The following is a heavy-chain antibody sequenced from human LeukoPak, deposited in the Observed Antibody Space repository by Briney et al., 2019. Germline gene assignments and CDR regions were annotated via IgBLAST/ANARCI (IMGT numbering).Heavy chain of an antibody. CDR3: ARRSPNYSGSYYHFDY. V-gene: IGHV5-51*01. D-gene: IGHD1-26*01. CDR1: GYRFTTYW. CDR2: IYPDDSDT. Sequence: GESLKISCKASGYRFTTYWIGWVRQLPGKGLEWMGIIYPDDSDTRYSPSLQGQVTFSADKSITTAYLQWSSLKASDTAIYYCARRSPNYSGSYYHFDYWGQGTLVTVSS. J-gene: IGHJ4*02.